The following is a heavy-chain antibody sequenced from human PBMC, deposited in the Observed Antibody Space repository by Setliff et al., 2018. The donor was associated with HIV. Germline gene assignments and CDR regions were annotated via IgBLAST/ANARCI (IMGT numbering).Heavy chain of an antibody. D-gene: IGHD2-2*01. CDR3: ARGESSTWDLAEHFQH. Sequence: SETLSLTCTVSGVSVSSGGYYWSWIRQHPGKGLEWIGDVHHTGTTYLNPSLKSRITISVVTSKNQFSLKLGFVTAADTAVYHCARGESSTWDLAEHFQHWGHGTLVTVSS. CDR1: GVSVSSGGYY. CDR2: VHHTGTT. V-gene: IGHV4-31*03. J-gene: IGHJ1*01.